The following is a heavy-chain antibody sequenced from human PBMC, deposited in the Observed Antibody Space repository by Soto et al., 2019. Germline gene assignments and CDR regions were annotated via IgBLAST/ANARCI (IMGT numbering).Heavy chain of an antibody. J-gene: IGHJ4*02. CDR1: GFTFSSYT. Sequence: EVQLLESGGGLVQPGGSLRLSCAASGFTFSSYTMTWVRQAPGKGLEWVSCISGSDGTTYYADSVKGRFTSSRDNSKNTLFLQMNSLRAEDTAAYYCAKPSVAAIRRPLDSWGQGTLVTVSS. D-gene: IGHD6-19*01. CDR2: ISGSDGTT. V-gene: IGHV3-23*01. CDR3: AKPSVAAIRRPLDS.